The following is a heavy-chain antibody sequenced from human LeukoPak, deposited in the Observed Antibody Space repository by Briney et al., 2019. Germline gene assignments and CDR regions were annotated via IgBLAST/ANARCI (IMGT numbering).Heavy chain of an antibody. CDR2: INPKSGGR. J-gene: IGHJ4*02. V-gene: IGHV1-2*02. Sequence: GASVKVSCKASGYTFTDYYMHWVRQAPGQGLDWMGWINPKSGGRSYAQRFQGRVTMTRDTSISPAYMELSRLRSDDTAVYSCATGERLVPDAMWFDYWGQGNLVTVSS. CDR3: ATGERLVPDAMWFDY. CDR1: GYTFTDYY. D-gene: IGHD2-2*01.